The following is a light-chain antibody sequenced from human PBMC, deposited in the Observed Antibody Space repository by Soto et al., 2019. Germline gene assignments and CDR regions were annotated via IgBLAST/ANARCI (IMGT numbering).Light chain of an antibody. CDR3: QQYNTYLT. CDR1: QSISKW. Sequence: DIQMTQSPSTLSASVGDRVTITCRASQSISKWLVWYQQKPGKAPKLLIYQASSLESGVPSRFSGSGYGTEFTLTLSSLQPDDFAAYYCQQYNTYLTFGGGTKVEIK. J-gene: IGKJ4*01. V-gene: IGKV1-5*03. CDR2: QAS.